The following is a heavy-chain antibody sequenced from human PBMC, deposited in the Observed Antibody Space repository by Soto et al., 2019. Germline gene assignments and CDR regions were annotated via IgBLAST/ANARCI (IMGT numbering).Heavy chain of an antibody. CDR3: AANLEMATTTFDY. CDR1: GCTFSSYA. J-gene: IGHJ4*02. V-gene: IGHV1-69*13. D-gene: IGHD5-12*01. Sequence: SVKVSCKASGCTFSSYAISWVRQAPGQGLEWMGGIIPIFGTANYAQKFQGRVTITADESTSTAYMELSSLRSEDTAVYYCAANLEMATTTFDYWGQGTLVTSPQ. CDR2: IIPIFGTA.